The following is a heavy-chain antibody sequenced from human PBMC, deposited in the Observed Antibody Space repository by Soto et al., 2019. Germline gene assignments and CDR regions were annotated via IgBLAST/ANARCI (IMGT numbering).Heavy chain of an antibody. Sequence: VKVSCKVSGYTLTELSMHWVRQAPGKGLEWMGGFDPEDGETIYAQKFQGRVTMTEDTSTDTAYMELSSLRSEDTAVYYCATTSLRLNSYYYYGMDVWGQGTTVTVSS. D-gene: IGHD5-12*01. CDR2: FDPEDGET. CDR3: ATTSLRLNSYYYYGMDV. CDR1: GYTLTELS. V-gene: IGHV1-24*01. J-gene: IGHJ6*02.